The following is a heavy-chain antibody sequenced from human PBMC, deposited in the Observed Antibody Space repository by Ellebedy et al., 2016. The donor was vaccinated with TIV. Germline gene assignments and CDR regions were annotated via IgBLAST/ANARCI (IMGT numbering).Heavy chain of an antibody. Sequence: GGSLTLSXADSGFSFNIYAMSWVRQAPGKGLEWVSTISGSGDTTYYADSVKGRFTISRDNSKNTLFLQMNSLRAEDTGIYYCAYCSSASCSSGAHFDDWGQGTPVTVSS. CDR3: AYCSSASCSSGAHFDD. CDR2: ISGSGDTT. CDR1: GFSFNIYA. D-gene: IGHD2-15*01. V-gene: IGHV3-23*01. J-gene: IGHJ4*02.